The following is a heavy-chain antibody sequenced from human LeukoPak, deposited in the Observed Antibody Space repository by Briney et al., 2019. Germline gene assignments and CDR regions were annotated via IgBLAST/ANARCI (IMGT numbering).Heavy chain of an antibody. CDR3: ARDTRLAFDY. V-gene: IGHV3-21*01. J-gene: IGHJ4*02. CDR2: ISSSSSYI. D-gene: IGHD2-2*01. CDR1: GFTFSSYS. Sequence: GGFLRLSCAASGFTFSSYSMNWVRQAPGKGLEWVSSISSSSSYIYYADSVKGRFTISRDNAKNSLYLQMNSLRAEDTAVYYCARDTRLAFDYWGQGTLVTVSS.